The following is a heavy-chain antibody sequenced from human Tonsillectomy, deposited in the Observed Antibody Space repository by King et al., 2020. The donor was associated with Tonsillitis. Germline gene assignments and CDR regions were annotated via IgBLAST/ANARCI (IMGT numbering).Heavy chain of an antibody. V-gene: IGHV3-30*04. CDR3: ARDSFSIRGDTAMVRDDAFDI. CDR1: GFTFSSYA. Sequence: VQLVESGGGVVQPGRSLSLSCAASGFTFSSYAMHWVRQAPGKGLEWLAVISYDGSNEYYADSVKGRFTISRDSSKNTLCLQMNTLRAEDTAVYYCARDSFSIRGDTAMVRDDAFDIWGQGTMVTVSS. CDR2: ISYDGSNE. J-gene: IGHJ3*02. D-gene: IGHD5-18*01.